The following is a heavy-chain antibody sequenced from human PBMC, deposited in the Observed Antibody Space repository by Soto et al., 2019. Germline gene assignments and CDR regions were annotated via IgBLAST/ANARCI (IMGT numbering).Heavy chain of an antibody. CDR3: AQDCGTDDFWSAYYTYYYMDV. V-gene: IGHV3-23*01. CDR1: GFTFSSYA. J-gene: IGHJ6*03. D-gene: IGHD3-3*01. Sequence: EVQLLESGGGLVQPGGSLRLSCAASGFTFSSYALNWVRQAPGKGLEWVSVISGSGDNTYYADSLKGRFTISRDNSKNTLYMQMNSQRAEDTAVYYCAQDCGTDDFWSAYYTYYYMDVWGKGTAVTVSS. CDR2: ISGSGDNT.